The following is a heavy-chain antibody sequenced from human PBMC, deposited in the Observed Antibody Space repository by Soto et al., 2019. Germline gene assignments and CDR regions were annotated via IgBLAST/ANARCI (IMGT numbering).Heavy chain of an antibody. CDR2: TGSGTGPG. D-gene: IGHD2-15*01. J-gene: IGHJ4*02. CDR3: ARRDGGGFFRFFDS. V-gene: IGHV1-69*06. Sequence: ASVKVSCKASGGSLSTNPISWVRQAPGQGLEWMGGTGSGTGPGNNAQKFQGRLTVTADKSTSTVYMELTNLSSEDTAVYYCARRDGGGFFRFFDSWGQGTLVTAPQ. CDR1: GGSLSTNP.